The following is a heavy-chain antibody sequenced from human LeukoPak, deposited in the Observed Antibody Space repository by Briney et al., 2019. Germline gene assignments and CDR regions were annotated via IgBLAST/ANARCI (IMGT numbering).Heavy chain of an antibody. CDR1: GYTFTNYW. J-gene: IGHJ4*02. V-gene: IGHV5-51*01. D-gene: IGHD4-17*01. CDR2: MYTGDSDT. Sequence: GESLKISCKGSGYTFTNYWIGWVRQMPGKGLEWMGIMYTGDSDTRYSPSFQGQVTISADKSISTAYLQWSSLKASDTAMYSCARGDYGDFRVFYTLFDYWGQGTLVTVSS. CDR3: ARGDYGDFRVFYTLFDY.